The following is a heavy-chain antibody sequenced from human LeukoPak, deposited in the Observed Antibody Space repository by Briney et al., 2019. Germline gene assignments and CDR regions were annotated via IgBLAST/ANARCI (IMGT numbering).Heavy chain of an antibody. CDR3: ARVTGYSSSWSDY. J-gene: IGHJ4*02. CDR1: GLTFSNYW. V-gene: IGHV3-21*01. Sequence: GGSLRLSCAASGLTFSNYWMSWVRQGPGKGLEWVSSISSSSSYIYYADSVKGRFTISRDNAKNSLYLQMNSLRAGDTAVYYCARVTGYSSSWSDYWGQGTLVTVSS. D-gene: IGHD6-13*01. CDR2: ISSSSSYI.